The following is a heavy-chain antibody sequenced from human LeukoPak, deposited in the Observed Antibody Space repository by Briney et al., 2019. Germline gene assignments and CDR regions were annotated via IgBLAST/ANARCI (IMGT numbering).Heavy chain of an antibody. D-gene: IGHD6-13*01. CDR3: PTAFRSSWYLYYYYYYGMDV. J-gene: IGHJ6*02. CDR1: GYTLTELS. Sequence: ASVKVSCTVSGYTLTELSMHWVGQAAGQGLEWMGGFDPEDGETIYAQKFQGRVTMTEETSTDTAYMELSSLRSEDTAVYYRPTAFRSSWYLYYYYYYGMDVSGQGTTVTVSS. CDR2: FDPEDGET. V-gene: IGHV1-24*01.